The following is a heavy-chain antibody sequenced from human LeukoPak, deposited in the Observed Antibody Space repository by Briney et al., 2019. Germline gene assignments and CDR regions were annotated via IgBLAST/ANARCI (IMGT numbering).Heavy chain of an antibody. CDR2: LSSGGRT. D-gene: IGHD3-3*01. V-gene: IGHV3-23*01. CDR3: ARGSGYSH. J-gene: IGHJ4*02. Sequence: GGSLRLSCAASGFTFSSYAMSWVRQAPGKGLEWVSGLSSGGRTYYADSVKGRLTISRDNSENTVYLQMNSVRAEDTAVYYCARGSGYSHWGQGTLVTVSS. CDR1: GFTFSSYA.